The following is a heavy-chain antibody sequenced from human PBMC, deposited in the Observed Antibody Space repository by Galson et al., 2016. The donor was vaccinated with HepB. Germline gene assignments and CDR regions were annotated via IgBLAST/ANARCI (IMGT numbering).Heavy chain of an antibody. CDR3: ARSSSDLEWLLGV. CDR2: IYYSGST. J-gene: IGHJ6*02. CDR1: GGSISSSYYY. D-gene: IGHD3-3*01. Sequence: SETLSLTCTVSGGSISSSYYYWGWIRQPPGKGLEWIGSIYYSGSTYYNPSLKSRVTISVDTSKNQFSLKLSSVTAADTAVYYCARSSSDLEWLLGVWGQGTTVTVSS. V-gene: IGHV4-39*01.